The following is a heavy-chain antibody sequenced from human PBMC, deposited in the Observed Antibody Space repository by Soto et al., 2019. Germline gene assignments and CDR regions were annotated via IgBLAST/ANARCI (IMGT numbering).Heavy chain of an antibody. D-gene: IGHD2-2*02. CDR3: TRQGYCSSTSCYIGGLDV. V-gene: IGHV5-51*01. J-gene: IGHJ6*02. CDR1: GYNFTNYW. CDR2: IYPGDSDT. Sequence: ESLTTSFRGSGYNFTNYWIAWVRQMPGKGLEWMGIIYPGDSDTRYSLSFQGQVTISADKSISTAYLQWSRLKASDTAMYYCTRQGYCSSTSCYIGGLDVWGQGTTVTVYS.